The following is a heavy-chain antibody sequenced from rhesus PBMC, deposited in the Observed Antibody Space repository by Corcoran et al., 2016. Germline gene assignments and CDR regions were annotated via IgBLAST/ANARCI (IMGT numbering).Heavy chain of an antibody. CDR1: GYTFTSYY. Sequence: QVQLVQSGAEIKQSGASVKLSCKASGYTFTSYYMHWVRQAPGQGLEWIGLIYPYNGNKGYAQNVQGRVTITTDTSTSTGYMELSSLRSEDTAVYYCTRGGAAGRYWYFDIWGPGTPITISS. CDR3: TRGGAAGRYWYFDI. D-gene: IGHD6-13*01. V-gene: IGHV1-1*01. J-gene: IGHJ2*01. CDR2: IYPYNGNK.